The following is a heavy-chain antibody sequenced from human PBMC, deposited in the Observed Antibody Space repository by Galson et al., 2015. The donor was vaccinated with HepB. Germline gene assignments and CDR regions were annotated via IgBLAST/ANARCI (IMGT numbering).Heavy chain of an antibody. Sequence: LRLSCAASGFTFSSYWMHWVRQAPGKGLVWVSRINTDGSSTSYADPVKGRFTISRDNAKGTLYLQMNSLRAEDTAVYYCATASSTSCDYWGQGTLVTVSS. J-gene: IGHJ4*02. CDR2: INTDGSST. CDR3: ATASSTSCDY. V-gene: IGHV3-74*01. D-gene: IGHD2-2*01. CDR1: GFTFSSYW.